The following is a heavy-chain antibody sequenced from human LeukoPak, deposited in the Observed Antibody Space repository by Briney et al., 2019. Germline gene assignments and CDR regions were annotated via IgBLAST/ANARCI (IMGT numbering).Heavy chain of an antibody. D-gene: IGHD3-22*01. J-gene: IGHJ4*02. CDR1: GFTFSSYG. V-gene: IGHV3-30*02. CDR2: IRYDGSNK. Sequence: PGGSLRLSCAASGFTFSSYGMHWVRQAPGKGLGGVGFIRYDGSNKYYADSVKGRFTISRDNSKNTLYLQMNSLRAEDTAVYYCARAPGWNYGSTGYSDYWGQGTLVTVSS. CDR3: ARAPGWNYGSTGYSDY.